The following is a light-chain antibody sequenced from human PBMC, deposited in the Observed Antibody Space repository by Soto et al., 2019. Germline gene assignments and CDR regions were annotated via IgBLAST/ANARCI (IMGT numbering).Light chain of an antibody. CDR3: QQTYSTPHT. CDR2: TSS. CDR1: RSIRGN. Sequence: DIQMTQSPSSLSASVGDTVTITCRASRSIRGNVNWFQQKPGEAPKLLIHTSSRLQSGVPSRLSGSGSGTDFTLTISSLQPEDFATYYCQQTYSTPHTFGQGTKVEIK. J-gene: IGKJ2*01. V-gene: IGKV1-39*01.